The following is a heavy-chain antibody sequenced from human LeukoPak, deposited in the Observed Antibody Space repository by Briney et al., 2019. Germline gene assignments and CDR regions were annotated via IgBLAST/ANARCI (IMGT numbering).Heavy chain of an antibody. V-gene: IGHV4-39*07. CDR1: GVSISRSSYY. D-gene: IGHD3-10*01. CDR2: MYYSGST. Sequence: PSETLSLTCTVSGVSISRSSYYWGWIRQPPGKGLEWIGSMYYSGSTYYNPSLKSRVIISVDTSKNQFSLKLSSVTAADTAVYYCARAGGFTILRGAGNNWFDPWGQGTLVTVSS. CDR3: ARAGGFTILRGAGNNWFDP. J-gene: IGHJ5*02.